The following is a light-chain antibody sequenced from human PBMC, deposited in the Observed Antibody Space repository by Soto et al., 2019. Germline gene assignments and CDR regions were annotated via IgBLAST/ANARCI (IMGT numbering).Light chain of an antibody. J-gene: IGLJ3*02. Sequence: QSVLTQPPSASGTPGQRVTISCSGSSSNIGSATVNWYQRLPGTAPQPLIYNNNQRPSGVPDRFSGSKSGTSASLAISGLQSEDEADYYCAAWSDSLNGWVFGGGTKLTVL. CDR3: AAWSDSLNGWV. CDR1: SSNIGSAT. V-gene: IGLV1-44*01. CDR2: NNN.